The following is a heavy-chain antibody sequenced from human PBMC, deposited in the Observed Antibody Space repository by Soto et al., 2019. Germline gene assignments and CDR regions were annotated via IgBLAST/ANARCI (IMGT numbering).Heavy chain of an antibody. CDR1: DASISSGDYY. V-gene: IGHV4-30-4*01. CDR2: IYYSGST. Sequence: PSETLSLTCTVSDASISSGDYYWSWIRQPPGKGLEWIGYIYYSGSTYYNPSLKSRVTISVDTSKNQFSLKLSSVTAADTAVYYWARGYCGGDCSNWFDPWGQGTLVTVSS. CDR3: ARGYCGGDCSNWFDP. J-gene: IGHJ5*02. D-gene: IGHD2-21*02.